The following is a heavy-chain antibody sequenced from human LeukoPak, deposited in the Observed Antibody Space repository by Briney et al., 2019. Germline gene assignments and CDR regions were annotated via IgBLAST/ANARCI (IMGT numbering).Heavy chain of an antibody. CDR2: IYSGGST. CDR3: VGRPYYYYGMDV. Sequence: GGSLRLSCAASGFTVSSNYMSWVRQAPGKGLEWVSVIYSGGSTYYPDSVKGRFSISRDNSKNTLYLQMSSLRAEDTAIYYCVGRPYYYYGMDVWGQGTTVTVSS. J-gene: IGHJ6*02. CDR1: GFTVSSNY. V-gene: IGHV3-53*01.